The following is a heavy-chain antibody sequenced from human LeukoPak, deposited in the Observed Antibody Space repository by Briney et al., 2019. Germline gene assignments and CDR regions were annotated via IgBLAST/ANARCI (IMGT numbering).Heavy chain of an antibody. Sequence: GGSLRLSCAASGFTFRSQWMHWVRQAPGKGLVWVSRVKGDGSFTNYADSVYGRFTISRDNAKNTLYLHMHSLRVEDTAVYYCVRDGDDFNFDYWGQGSLVTVSS. CDR3: VRDGDDFNFDY. V-gene: IGHV3-74*01. D-gene: IGHD5-24*01. CDR1: GFTFRSQW. CDR2: VKGDGSFT. J-gene: IGHJ4*02.